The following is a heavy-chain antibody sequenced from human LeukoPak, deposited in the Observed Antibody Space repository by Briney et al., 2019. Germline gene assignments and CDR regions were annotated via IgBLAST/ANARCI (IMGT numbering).Heavy chain of an antibody. Sequence: GGSLRLSCAASGFPFSRYSMNWVRQAPGKGLEWVSYVGSGGSTIYYADAVKGRFTISRDNSKNTLYLQMNSLRAEDTAVYYCAKQVVVAATYPDFDYWGQGTLVTVSS. CDR3: AKQVVVAATYPDFDY. CDR1: GFPFSRYS. J-gene: IGHJ4*02. D-gene: IGHD2-15*01. V-gene: IGHV3-48*01. CDR2: VGSGGSTI.